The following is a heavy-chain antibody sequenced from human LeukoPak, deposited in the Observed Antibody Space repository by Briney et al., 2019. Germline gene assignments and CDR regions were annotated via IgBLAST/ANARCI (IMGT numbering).Heavy chain of an antibody. CDR1: GFTFSDYG. Sequence: QPGGSLRLSCSASGFTFSDYGMHWVRQAPGQGLQYVAAISDNGVSTYYADSLKGRFTISRDNSWNTLYLQLSSLNPEDTALYYCVKDSAVSFDHWGQGTLVTVSS. CDR3: VKDSAVSFDH. J-gene: IGHJ4*02. D-gene: IGHD6-19*01. V-gene: IGHV3-64D*09. CDR2: ISDNGVST.